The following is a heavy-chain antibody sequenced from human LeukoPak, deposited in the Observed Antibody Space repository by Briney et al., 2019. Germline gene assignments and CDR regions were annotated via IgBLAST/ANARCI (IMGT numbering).Heavy chain of an antibody. Sequence: SETLSLTCAVYGGSFSGYYWSWIRQPPGKGLEWIGEINHSGSTNYNPSLTSRVTISVDPSKNQFSLKLSSVTAADTAVYYCARGGKRYYYDSSGLSFDYWGQGTLVTVSS. CDR3: ARGGKRYYYDSSGLSFDY. D-gene: IGHD3-22*01. J-gene: IGHJ4*02. V-gene: IGHV4-34*01. CDR1: GGSFSGYY. CDR2: INHSGST.